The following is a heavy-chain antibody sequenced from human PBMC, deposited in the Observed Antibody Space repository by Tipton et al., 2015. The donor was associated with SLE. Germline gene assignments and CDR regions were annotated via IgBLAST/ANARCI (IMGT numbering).Heavy chain of an antibody. CDR2: VDHSGST. D-gene: IGHD3-22*01. CDR3: ARQGGYYL. Sequence: TLSLTCTVSGGSISSGGYYWSWIRQPPGKGLEWIGEVDHSGSTNYNPSLKSRVTMTTDTSTSTAYMELRSLRSDDTAVYYCARQGGYYLWGQGTLVTVSS. J-gene: IGHJ5*02. CDR1: GGSISSGGYY. V-gene: IGHV4-39*01.